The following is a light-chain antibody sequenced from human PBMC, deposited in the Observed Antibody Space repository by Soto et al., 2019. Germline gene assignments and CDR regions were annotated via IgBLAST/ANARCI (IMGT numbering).Light chain of an antibody. CDR1: SSDVGGYNF. Sequence: QSALTQTASVSGSPGQSITMSCTGTSSDVGGYNFVSWYQQHPGKAPKLIVHEVANRLSGVSGRFSGSKSGNTASLTISGLQAEDEADYYCCSYAGSPYVFGTGTKLTVL. V-gene: IGLV2-14*03. CDR3: CSYAGSPYV. CDR2: EVA. J-gene: IGLJ1*01.